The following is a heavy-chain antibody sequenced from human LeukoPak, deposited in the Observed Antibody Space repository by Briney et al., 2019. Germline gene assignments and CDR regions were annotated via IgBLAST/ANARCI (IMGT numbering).Heavy chain of an antibody. CDR3: ARDGIAVAATYNWFDP. Sequence: ASVKVSCKASGYTFTSYYMHWVRQAPGQGLEWMGIINPSGGSTSYAQKFQGRVTMTRDMSTSTVYMELSSLRSEDTAVYYCARDGIAVAATYNWFDPWGQGTLVTASS. V-gene: IGHV1-46*01. D-gene: IGHD6-19*01. CDR1: GYTFTSYY. CDR2: INPSGGST. J-gene: IGHJ5*02.